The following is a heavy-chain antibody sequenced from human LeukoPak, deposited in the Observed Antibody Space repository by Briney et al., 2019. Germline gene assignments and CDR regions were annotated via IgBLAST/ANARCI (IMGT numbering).Heavy chain of an antibody. V-gene: IGHV4-34*01. CDR2: INHSGST. Sequence: SETLSLTCTVSGGSISGYYWSWIRQPPGKGLDWIGEINHSGSTNYNPSLKSRVTISVDTSKNQFSLKLSSVTAADTAVYYCARVTLGIAVANNWFDPWGQGTLVTVSS. D-gene: IGHD6-19*01. CDR1: GGSISGYY. CDR3: ARVTLGIAVANNWFDP. J-gene: IGHJ5*02.